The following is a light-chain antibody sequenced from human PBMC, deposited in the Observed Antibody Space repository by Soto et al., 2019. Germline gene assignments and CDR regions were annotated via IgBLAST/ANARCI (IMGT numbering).Light chain of an antibody. V-gene: IGKV3-20*01. CDR3: QQYGSSPLT. Sequence: EIVLTQSPGTMSLSPGERATISCRASQSVSSSYLAWYQQKPGQALRLLIYGASSKATGIPDRFSGSGSGTDFTLTISRLEPEDFAGYYCQQYGSSPLTFGGGTKVEI. J-gene: IGKJ4*01. CDR1: QSVSSSY. CDR2: GAS.